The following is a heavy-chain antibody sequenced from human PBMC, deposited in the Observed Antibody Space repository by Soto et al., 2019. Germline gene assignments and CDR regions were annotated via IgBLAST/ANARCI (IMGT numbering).Heavy chain of an antibody. J-gene: IGHJ4*02. CDR2: ISYDGSDK. CDR1: GFTFSVYG. Sequence: GGSLRLSCAASGFTFSVYGMHWVRQAPGKGLEWVAVISYDGSDKYYADSVKGRFTISRDKSQNTLYLQMNSLRAEDTAVYYCAKDNGQPGQGSFDYWGQGSLVTVSS. V-gene: IGHV3-30*18. D-gene: IGHD2-8*02. CDR3: AKDNGQPGQGSFDY.